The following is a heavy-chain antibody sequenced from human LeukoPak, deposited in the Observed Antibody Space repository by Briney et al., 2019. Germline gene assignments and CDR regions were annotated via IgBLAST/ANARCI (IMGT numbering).Heavy chain of an antibody. V-gene: IGHV3-33*01. J-gene: IGHJ4*02. CDR2: IWYDGSNK. CDR1: GFTFSSYG. Sequence: QPGGSLRLSCAASGFTFSSYGMHWVRQAPGKGLEWVAVIWYDGSNKYYADSVKGRFTISRDNSKNTLYLQMNSLRAEDTAVYYCAARRDRRREDYWGQGTLVTVSS. CDR3: AARRDRRREDY.